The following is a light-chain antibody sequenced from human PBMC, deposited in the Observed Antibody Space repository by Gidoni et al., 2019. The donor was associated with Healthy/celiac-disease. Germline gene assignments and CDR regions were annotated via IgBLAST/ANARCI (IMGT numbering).Light chain of an antibody. CDR1: QSISSY. CDR2: AAS. J-gene: IGKJ2*01. CDR3: QQSYSTPYT. V-gene: IGKV1-39*01. Sequence: DIQMTQSPSSLSASVVDRVTITCRASQSISSYLHWYQQKPGKAPKLLIYAASSLQSGVPSRFSGSGSGTDFTLTISSLQPEDFATYYCQQSYSTPYTVGQGTKLEIK.